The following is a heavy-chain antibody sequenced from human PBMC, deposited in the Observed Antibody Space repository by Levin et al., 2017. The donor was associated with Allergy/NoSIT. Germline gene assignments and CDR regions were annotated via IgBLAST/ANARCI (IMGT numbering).Heavy chain of an antibody. CDR2: IWYDGSNK. CDR3: ARKQQLALGRGIDYYYDDGMDV. V-gene: IGHV3-33*01. CDR1: GFTFSSYG. J-gene: IGHJ6*02. Sequence: GESLKISCAASGFTFSSYGMHWVRQAPGKGLEWVAVIWYDGSNKYYADSVKGRFTISRDNSKNTLYLQMNSLRAEDTAVYYCARKQQLALGRGIDYYYDDGMDVWGQGTTVTVSS. D-gene: IGHD6-13*01.